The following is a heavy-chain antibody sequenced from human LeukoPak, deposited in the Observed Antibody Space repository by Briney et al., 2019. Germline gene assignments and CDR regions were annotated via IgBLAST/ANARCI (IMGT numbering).Heavy chain of an antibody. V-gene: IGHV3-33*01. J-gene: IGHJ4*02. Sequence: PGRSLRLSCAASGFTFSSYGMHWVRQAPGKGLEWVAVIWYDGSNKYYADSVKGRFTISRDNSKNTLYLQMNSLRAEDTAVYYCARGLSIQVDQQIHYWGQGTLVTVSS. CDR2: IWYDGSNK. D-gene: IGHD2/OR15-2a*01. CDR1: GFTFSSYG. CDR3: ARGLSIQVDQQIHY.